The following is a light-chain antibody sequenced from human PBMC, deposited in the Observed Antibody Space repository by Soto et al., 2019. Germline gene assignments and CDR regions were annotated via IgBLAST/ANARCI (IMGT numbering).Light chain of an antibody. Sequence: DIQMTQSPSTLSASVGDRVTITCRASQSISDWLAWYQQRSGKAPKLLIYKASSLQSGVPPRFSGSGSGTDFTLTISSLQPDDFATYYCQQYNRFPYTVGQGTKLEIK. CDR1: QSISDW. J-gene: IGKJ2*01. CDR3: QQYNRFPYT. V-gene: IGKV1-5*03. CDR2: KAS.